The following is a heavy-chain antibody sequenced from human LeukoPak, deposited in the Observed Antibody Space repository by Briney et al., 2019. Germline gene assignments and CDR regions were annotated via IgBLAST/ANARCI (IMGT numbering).Heavy chain of an antibody. D-gene: IGHD5-12*01. CDR1: GFTSSSLW. V-gene: IGHV3-7*01. Sequence: GGSLRLSCAASGFTSSSLWMTWVRQAPGKGLECVANINQDGSEKYFVDSVKGRFTISRDNAKNSVFLQMNSLTVEDTAVYYCARDGGVSGYDLLDYWGQGTLVTVSS. CDR3: ARDGGVSGYDLLDY. J-gene: IGHJ4*02. CDR2: INQDGSEK.